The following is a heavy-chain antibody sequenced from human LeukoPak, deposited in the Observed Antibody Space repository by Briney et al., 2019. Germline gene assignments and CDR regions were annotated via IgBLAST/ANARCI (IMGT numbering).Heavy chain of an antibody. CDR3: ARGDYFDRAFDV. D-gene: IGHD3-22*01. J-gene: IGHJ3*01. V-gene: IGHV3-7*03. Sequence: GGSLRLSCAGSGFTFSNSWMNWVRQAPGKGLEWVADIKQDGSEKYYVDSVKGRFTISRDNAKNSLYLQMNSLRAEDTAVYYCARGDYFDRAFDVWGQGTTVTVSS. CDR1: GFTFSNSW. CDR2: IKQDGSEK.